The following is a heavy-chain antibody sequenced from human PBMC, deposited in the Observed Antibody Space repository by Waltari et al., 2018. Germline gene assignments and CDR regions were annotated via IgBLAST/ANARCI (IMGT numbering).Heavy chain of an antibody. V-gene: IGHV1-46*03. CDR1: GYTFTSYY. D-gene: IGHD5-18*01. Sequence: QVQLVQSGAEVKKPGASVKVSCRASGYTFTSYYMHWVRQAPGQGLEWMGIINPSGGSTSYAQKFQGRVTMTRDTSTSTVYMELSSLRSEDTAVYYCAGDTAMVDAFDIWGQGTMVTVSS. J-gene: IGHJ3*02. CDR3: AGDTAMVDAFDI. CDR2: INPSGGST.